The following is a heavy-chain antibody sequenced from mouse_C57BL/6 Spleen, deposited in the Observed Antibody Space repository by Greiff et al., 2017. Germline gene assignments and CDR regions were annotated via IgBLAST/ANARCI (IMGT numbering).Heavy chain of an antibody. V-gene: IGHV1-85*01. Sequence: QVHVKQSGPELVKPGASVKLSCKASGYTFTSYDINWVKQRPGQGLEWIGWIYPSDGSTKYNEKFKGKATLTVDTSSSTAYMELHRLTSEDSAVYCCTIKSRDYFDYWGQGTTLTVSS. J-gene: IGHJ2*01. CDR1: GYTFTSYD. CDR2: IYPSDGST. CDR3: TIKSRDYFDY. D-gene: IGHD1-3*01.